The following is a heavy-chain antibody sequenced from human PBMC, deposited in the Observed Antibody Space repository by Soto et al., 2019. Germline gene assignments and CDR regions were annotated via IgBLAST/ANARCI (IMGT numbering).Heavy chain of an antibody. CDR2: ISGSGGST. J-gene: IGHJ4*02. CDR1: GFTFSSYA. V-gene: IGHV3-23*01. CDR3: AKSRGSGSYYAFDY. Sequence: EVQLLESGGGLVQPGGSLRLSCAASGFTFSSYAMSWVRQAPGKGLEWVSAISGSGGSTYYADSVKGRFTISRDNSKNALSLQMNSLRADDTAVYYCAKSRGSGSYYAFDYWCQGSLVTVSS. D-gene: IGHD3-10*01.